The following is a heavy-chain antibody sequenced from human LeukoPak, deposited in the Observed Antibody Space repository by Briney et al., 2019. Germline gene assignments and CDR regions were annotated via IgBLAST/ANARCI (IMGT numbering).Heavy chain of an antibody. J-gene: IGHJ4*02. Sequence: GASVKVSCKASGGTFSSYAISWVRQAPGQGLEWMGGIIPIFGTANYAQKFQGRVTITADESTSTAYMELSSLRSEDAAVYYCARDRRYYYDSSGYPDYWGQGTLVTVSS. CDR1: GGTFSSYA. V-gene: IGHV1-69*13. CDR2: IIPIFGTA. D-gene: IGHD3-22*01. CDR3: ARDRRYYYDSSGYPDY.